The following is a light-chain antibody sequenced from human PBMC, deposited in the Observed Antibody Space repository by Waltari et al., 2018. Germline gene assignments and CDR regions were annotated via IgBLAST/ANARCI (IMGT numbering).Light chain of an antibody. J-gene: IGKJ1*01. Sequence: EIVLTQSPGTLSLSPGERATLSCRASQSVGRTLTWYQQKPGQAPRLLISGASSRATDSPDRFSGSGSGTDFSLTISRLEPEDFAVYYCQHYVRLPVTFGQGTKVEIK. CDR3: QHYVRLPVT. CDR2: GAS. V-gene: IGKV3-20*01. CDR1: QSVGRT.